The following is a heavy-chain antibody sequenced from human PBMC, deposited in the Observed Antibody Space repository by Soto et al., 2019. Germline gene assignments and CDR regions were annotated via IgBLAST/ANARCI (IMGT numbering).Heavy chain of an antibody. CDR3: AREVERGYSSSLKYYFDY. Sequence: PSETLSLTCTVSGGSISIYYWSWIRHPPGKGLEWIGYIYYSGSTNYNPSLKSRVTISVDTSKNQFSLKLSSVTAADTAVYYCAREVERGYSSSLKYYFDYWGQGTLVTVSS. V-gene: IGHV4-59*01. CDR1: GGSISIYY. CDR2: IYYSGST. D-gene: IGHD6-13*01. J-gene: IGHJ4*02.